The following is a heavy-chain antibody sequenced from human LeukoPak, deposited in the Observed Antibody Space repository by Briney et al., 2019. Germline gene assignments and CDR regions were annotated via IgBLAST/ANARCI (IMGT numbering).Heavy chain of an antibody. Sequence: GGSLRLSCAASGFTVSSNYMTWVRQAPGKGLEWVSAISGSGGSTYYADSVKGRFTISRDNSKNTLYLQMNSLRAEDTAVYYCAKETIFGVVLTLFDYWGQGTLVTVSS. V-gene: IGHV3-23*01. CDR1: GFTVSSNY. CDR3: AKETIFGVVLTLFDY. D-gene: IGHD3-3*01. J-gene: IGHJ4*02. CDR2: ISGSGGST.